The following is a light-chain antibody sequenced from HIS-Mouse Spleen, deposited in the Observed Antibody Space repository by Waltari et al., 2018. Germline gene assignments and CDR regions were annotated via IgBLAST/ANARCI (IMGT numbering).Light chain of an antibody. V-gene: IGKV3-11*01. CDR3: QQRSNWPPYT. CDR2: HAS. CDR1: QSVSSY. Sequence: ESVLTQSPATLSLSPGERATLSRRASQSVSSYLAWYQQKPGQAPRLLIYHASNRATGEPARLSGRGSGTDFTLTVSSLETQDCAGYYSQQRSNWPPYTFGQGTKVEIK. J-gene: IGKJ2*01.